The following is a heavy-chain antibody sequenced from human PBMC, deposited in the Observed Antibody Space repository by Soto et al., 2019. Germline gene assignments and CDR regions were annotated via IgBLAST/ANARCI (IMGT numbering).Heavy chain of an antibody. CDR1: GYNFANYW. Sequence: PGESLKISCQTSGYNFANYWVAWVRQLPGESLEWMGTIYPGDSDVRYSPSFQGLVTMSVDKSINTAYLQWGSLKASDTAMYYCARQPEPGSSNWFDPWGRGTMVTVFS. V-gene: IGHV5-51*01. CDR3: ARQPEPGSSNWFDP. J-gene: IGHJ5*02. D-gene: IGHD3-10*01. CDR2: IYPGDSDV.